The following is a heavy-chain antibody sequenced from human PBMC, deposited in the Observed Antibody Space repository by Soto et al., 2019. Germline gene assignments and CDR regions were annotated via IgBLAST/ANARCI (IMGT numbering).Heavy chain of an antibody. CDR3: ARDAHMGTRHSVYDTY. CDR1: GYTFTSYD. V-gene: IGHV1-8*01. CDR2: MNPNSGNT. J-gene: IGHJ4*01. Sequence: ASVKVSCKASGYTFTSYDFNWVRQATGQGLEWMGWMNPNSGNTGYAQKFQGRVTMTRNTSISTVYMELTGLRSEDTAVHYCARDAHMGTRHSVYDTYWGQGTMVTV. D-gene: IGHD5-12*01.